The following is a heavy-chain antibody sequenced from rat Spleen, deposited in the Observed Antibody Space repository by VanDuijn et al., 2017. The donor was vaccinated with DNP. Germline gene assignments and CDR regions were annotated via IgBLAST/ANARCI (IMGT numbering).Heavy chain of an antibody. J-gene: IGHJ3*01. CDR3: ASLNNYNWFAY. CDR1: GFTFSDYY. Sequence: EVQLVESGGGLVQSGRSLKLSCAASGFTFSDYYMAWVRQAPTKGLEWVAYISYDGSTTYYQDSVKGRFTISRDNAKSTLYLQMDSLRSEDTATYYCASLNNYNWFAYWGQGTLVTVSS. CDR2: ISYDGSTT. V-gene: IGHV5-7*01. D-gene: IGHD1-10*01.